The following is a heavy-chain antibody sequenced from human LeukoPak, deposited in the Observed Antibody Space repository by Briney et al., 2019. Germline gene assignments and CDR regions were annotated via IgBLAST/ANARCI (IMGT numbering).Heavy chain of an antibody. D-gene: IGHD1-26*01. CDR1: GGSFSGYY. CDR2: INHSGST. V-gene: IGHV4-34*01. J-gene: IGHJ4*02. Sequence: SETLSLTCAVYGGSFSGYYWSWIRQPPGKGLEWIGEINHSGSTNYNPSLKSRVTISVDTSKDQFSLKLSSVTAADTAVYYCAIVGGSYPYWGQGTLVTVSS. CDR3: AIVGGSYPY.